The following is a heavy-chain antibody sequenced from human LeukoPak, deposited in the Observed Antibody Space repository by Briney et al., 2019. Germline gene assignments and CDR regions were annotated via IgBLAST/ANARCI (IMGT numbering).Heavy chain of an antibody. CDR1: GGFFSGYY. V-gene: IGHV4-34*01. D-gene: IGHD3-22*01. Sequence: PSETLSLTCAVYGGFFSGYYWSWIRQPPGKGLEWIGEINHSGSTNYNPSLKSRVTISVDTSKNQFSLKLSSVTAADTAVYYCARGRASSGYGNYYYYYYYMDVWGKGPRSPSP. J-gene: IGHJ6*03. CDR2: INHSGST. CDR3: ARGRASSGYGNYYYYYYYMDV.